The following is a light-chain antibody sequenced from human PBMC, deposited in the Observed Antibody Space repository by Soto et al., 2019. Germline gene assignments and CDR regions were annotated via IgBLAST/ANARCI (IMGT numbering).Light chain of an antibody. J-gene: IGKJ5*01. V-gene: IGKV1-39*01. CDR3: QRSYSDPIT. CDR1: QSIGNY. Sequence: DIQMTQSPSSLSASVGDRVTITCRASQSIGNYLNWYQQTPGKAPNPXIYAPSNLPSGVPSRFSGSGAGTDFTLPISSLQPEDVETYFCQRSYSDPITCGQGTRLEI. CDR2: APS.